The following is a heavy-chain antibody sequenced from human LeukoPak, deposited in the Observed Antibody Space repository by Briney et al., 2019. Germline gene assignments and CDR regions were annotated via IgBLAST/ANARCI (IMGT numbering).Heavy chain of an antibody. Sequence: ASVKVSCKASGYTFTSYAMHWVRQAPGQRLEWMGWINAGNGNTKYSQKFQGRVTITRDTSASTAYMELSSLRSEDTAVYYCARGVAAAGYVDHWGQGTLVTVSS. CDR1: GYTFTSYA. J-gene: IGHJ4*02. CDR2: INAGNGNT. CDR3: ARGVAAAGYVDH. D-gene: IGHD6-13*01. V-gene: IGHV1-3*01.